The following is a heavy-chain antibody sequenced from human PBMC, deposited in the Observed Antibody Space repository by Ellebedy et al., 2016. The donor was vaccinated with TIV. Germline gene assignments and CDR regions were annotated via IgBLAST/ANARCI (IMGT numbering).Heavy chain of an antibody. D-gene: IGHD3-9*01. CDR2: MYYSGST. V-gene: IGHV4-39*01. CDR3: ARASVLRYFAPRASFDI. Sequence: SETLSLTCTVSGGSISSSSYYWGWIRQPPGKGLEWIGSMYYSGSTYYNPSLKSRVTISVDTSKNQFSLKLSSVTAADTAVYYCARASVLRYFAPRASFDIWGQGTMVTVSS. J-gene: IGHJ3*02. CDR1: GGSISSSSYY.